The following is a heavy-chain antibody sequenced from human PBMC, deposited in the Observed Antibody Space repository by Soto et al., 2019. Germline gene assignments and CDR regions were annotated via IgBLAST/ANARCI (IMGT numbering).Heavy chain of an antibody. Sequence: PGGSLRLSCGASGFTFSSYAISWLRQAPGKGLGWVSAISGSGGSTYYADSVKGRFTISRDNSKNTLYLQMNSLRAEDTAVYYCANAYSSSWPYYFDYWGQGTLVTVSS. V-gene: IGHV3-23*01. CDR2: ISGSGGST. CDR1: GFTFSSYA. CDR3: ANAYSSSWPYYFDY. D-gene: IGHD6-13*01. J-gene: IGHJ4*02.